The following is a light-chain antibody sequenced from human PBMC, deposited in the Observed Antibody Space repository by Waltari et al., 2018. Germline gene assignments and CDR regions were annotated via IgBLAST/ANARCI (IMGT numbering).Light chain of an antibody. CDR1: QANSNY. J-gene: IGKJ2*01. Sequence: DIQMTQSPSAMSASVGDRDTITWRASQANSNYLAWFQQKPGQAPKRLIYAASNLQPGVPSRFSGSGSGTEFTLTISSLQPEDFATYYCLQHNSDPQTFGQGTKLEIK. CDR2: AAS. CDR3: LQHNSDPQT. V-gene: IGKV1-17*03.